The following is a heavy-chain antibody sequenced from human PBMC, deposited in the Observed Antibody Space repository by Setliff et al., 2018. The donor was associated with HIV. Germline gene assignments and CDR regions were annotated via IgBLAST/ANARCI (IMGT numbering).Heavy chain of an antibody. J-gene: IGHJ4*02. Sequence: SVKVSCKASGGTFSTYSMNWVRQAPGQGLEWMGGIIPFFRTTSYAQKFQGRVTVTAGISTSTAYMELRSLRSDDTAVYYCARDRETGLDYWGQGTLVTVSS. CDR1: GGTFSTYS. CDR3: ARDRETGLDY. CDR2: IIPFFRTT. V-gene: IGHV1-69*06. D-gene: IGHD1-1*01.